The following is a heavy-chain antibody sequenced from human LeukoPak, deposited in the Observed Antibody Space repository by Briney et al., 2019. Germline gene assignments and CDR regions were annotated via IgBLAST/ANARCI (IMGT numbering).Heavy chain of an antibody. CDR3: ASHKNSGYSSSWYRLPFDY. Sequence: VASVKVSCKASGYTFTGYYMHWVRQAPGQGLEWMGWINPNSGGTNYAQKFQGRVTMTRDTSISTAYMELSRLRSDDTAVYYCASHKNSGYSSSWYRLPFDYWDQGTLVTVSS. CDR2: INPNSGGT. V-gene: IGHV1-2*02. J-gene: IGHJ4*02. CDR1: GYTFTGYY. D-gene: IGHD6-13*01.